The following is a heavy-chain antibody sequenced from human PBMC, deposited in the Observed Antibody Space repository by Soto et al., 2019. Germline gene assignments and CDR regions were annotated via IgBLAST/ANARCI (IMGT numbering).Heavy chain of an antibody. Sequence: QVQLVESGGGVVQPGRSLRLSCTASGFIFSNYGFHWVRQAPGKGLEWVAVLSYDGRSIVYADSVKGRFTISRDISRNTLYLQLNSLRVEDTAVYHCARDMTLVALDYWGQGTLVTVSS. CDR1: GFIFSNYG. CDR2: LSYDGRSI. V-gene: IGHV3-33*01. D-gene: IGHD3-10*01. CDR3: ARDMTLVALDY. J-gene: IGHJ4*02.